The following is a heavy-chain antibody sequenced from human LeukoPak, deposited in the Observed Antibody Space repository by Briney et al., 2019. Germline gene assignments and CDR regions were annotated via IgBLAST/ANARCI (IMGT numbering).Heavy chain of an antibody. CDR1: GFTFSSYA. Sequence: GGSLRLSCAASGFTFSSYAMSWVRQAPGKGLEWVSAISGSGGSPYYADSVKGRFTISRDNSKNTLYLQMNSLRAEDTAVYYCAKSGWVRYLFDYWGQGTLVTVSS. V-gene: IGHV3-23*01. CDR2: ISGSGGSP. CDR3: AKSGWVRYLFDY. D-gene: IGHD6-19*01. J-gene: IGHJ4*02.